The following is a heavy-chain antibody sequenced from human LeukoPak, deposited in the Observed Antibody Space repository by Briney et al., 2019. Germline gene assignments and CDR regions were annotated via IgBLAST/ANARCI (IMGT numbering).Heavy chain of an antibody. Sequence: SETLSLTCAVSGYSISSGYYWGWIPQPPGKGLEWIGSIYHSGSIYYNPSLKSRVTISVDTSKNQFSLKLSSVPAADTAVYYCATIPEGIAVAGTIDYWGQGTLVTVSS. D-gene: IGHD6-19*01. CDR2: IYHSGSI. CDR1: GYSISSGYY. CDR3: ATIPEGIAVAGTIDY. J-gene: IGHJ4*02. V-gene: IGHV4-38-2*01.